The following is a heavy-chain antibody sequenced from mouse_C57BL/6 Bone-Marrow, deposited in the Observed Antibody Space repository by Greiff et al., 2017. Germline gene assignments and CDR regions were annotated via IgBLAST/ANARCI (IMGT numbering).Heavy chain of an antibody. CDR1: GYAFSSSW. CDR3: ARSITTVVKFDY. D-gene: IGHD1-1*01. V-gene: IGHV1-82*01. Sequence: VQLKESGPELVKPGASVKISCKASGYAFSSSWMNWVKQRPGKGLEWIGRIYPGDGDTNYNGKFKGKATLTADKSSSTAYMQLSSLTSEDSAVYFCARSITTVVKFDYWGQGTTLTVSS. CDR2: IYPGDGDT. J-gene: IGHJ2*01.